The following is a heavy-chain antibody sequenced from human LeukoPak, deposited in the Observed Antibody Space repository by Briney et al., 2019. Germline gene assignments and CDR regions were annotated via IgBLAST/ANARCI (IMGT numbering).Heavy chain of an antibody. CDR2: ICGGGAST. CDR3: AQVPSGRPDH. V-gene: IGHV3-23*01. D-gene: IGHD1-26*01. CDR1: GFTFSSYA. Sequence: GGSLRLSCAASGFTFSSYAMSWVRQAPGKGLEWVSSICGGGASTYYADSVKGRFTISRDNSKNTVYLQMNSLRAEDTAVYYCAQVPSGRPDHWGQGTLVTVFS. J-gene: IGHJ4*02.